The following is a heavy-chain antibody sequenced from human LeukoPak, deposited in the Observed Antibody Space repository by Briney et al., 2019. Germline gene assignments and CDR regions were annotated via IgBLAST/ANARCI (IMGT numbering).Heavy chain of an antibody. D-gene: IGHD3-10*01. J-gene: IGHJ6*03. CDR2: INHSGSN. CDR3: ARILLWFGEITHMDV. V-gene: IGHV4-34*01. CDR1: GGSFSGNY. Sequence: SETLSLTCAVYGGSFSGNYWSWIRQPPGKGLEWIGEINHSGSNNYNPSLKSRVTISIDTSKNQFSLKLSSVTAADTAVYYCARILLWFGEITHMDVWGKGTTVTISS.